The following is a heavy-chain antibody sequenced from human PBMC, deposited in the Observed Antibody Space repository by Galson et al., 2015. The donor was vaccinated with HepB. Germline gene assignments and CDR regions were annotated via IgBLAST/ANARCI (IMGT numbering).Heavy chain of an antibody. CDR1: GFTLRNYG. V-gene: IGHV3-30*03. J-gene: IGHJ4*02. Sequence: SLRLSCAASGFTLRNYGIHWVRQAPGKGLEWVTVISYDGRTKYHADSVQGRFTISRDNSKNTVYLQMDSLRPEDTAVYSCARGGGYFDLWGQGTLVTVSS. CDR2: ISYDGRTK. D-gene: IGHD3-16*01. CDR3: ARGGGYFDL.